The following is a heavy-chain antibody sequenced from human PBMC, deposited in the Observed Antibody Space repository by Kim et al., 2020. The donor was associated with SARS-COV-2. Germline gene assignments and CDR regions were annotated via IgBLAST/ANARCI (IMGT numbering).Heavy chain of an antibody. V-gene: IGHV4-39*01. Sequence: IYYSGSTYYNPPLKSRVTISVDTSKNQFSLKLSSVTAADTAVYYCANLDYWGQGTLVTVSS. J-gene: IGHJ4*02. CDR3: ANLDY. CDR2: IYYSGST.